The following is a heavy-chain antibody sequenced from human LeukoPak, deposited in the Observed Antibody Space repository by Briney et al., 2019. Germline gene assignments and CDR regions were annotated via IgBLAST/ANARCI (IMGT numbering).Heavy chain of an antibody. D-gene: IGHD1-26*01. CDR3: ALSGSYAPFDY. CDR2: ISAYNGNT. V-gene: IGHV1-18*01. Sequence: GASVKVSCKASGYTFISYGISWVRQAPGQGLEWMGWISAYNGNTNYAQKLQGRVTMTTDTSTSTAYMELRGLRSDDTAVYYCALSGSYAPFDYWGQGTLVTVSS. CDR1: GYTFISYG. J-gene: IGHJ4*02.